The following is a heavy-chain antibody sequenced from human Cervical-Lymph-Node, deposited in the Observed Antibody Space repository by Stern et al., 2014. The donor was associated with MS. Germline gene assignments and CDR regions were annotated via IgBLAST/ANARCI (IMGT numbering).Heavy chain of an antibody. J-gene: IGHJ4*02. CDR2: TIPIFGKA. Sequence: QVQLVQSGAEVKKPGSSVKVSCKASGGTFSNHVISWVRQAPGQGLEWMGGTIPIFGKAIYAQKFQGRVTITADESTRAAHMELSSLRSEDTAVYYCARAAYSTSSYNYWGQGTLVTVSA. D-gene: IGHD2/OR15-2a*01. CDR3: ARAAYSTSSYNY. V-gene: IGHV1-69*01. CDR1: GGTFSNHV.